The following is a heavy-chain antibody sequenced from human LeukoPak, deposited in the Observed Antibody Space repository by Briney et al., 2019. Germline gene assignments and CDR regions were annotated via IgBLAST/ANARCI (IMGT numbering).Heavy chain of an antibody. J-gene: IGHJ3*02. CDR1: GGTFSSYA. CDR2: IIPIFGTA. CDR3: ARLGDHSSGWYDGVSATKNVRAFDI. D-gene: IGHD6-19*01. Sequence: GSSVKVSCKASGGTFSSYAISWVRQAPGQGLEWMGGIIPIFGTANYAQKFQGRGTITADESTSTAYMELSSLRSEDTAVYYCARLGDHSSGWYDGVSATKNVRAFDIWGQGTMVTVSS. V-gene: IGHV1-69*01.